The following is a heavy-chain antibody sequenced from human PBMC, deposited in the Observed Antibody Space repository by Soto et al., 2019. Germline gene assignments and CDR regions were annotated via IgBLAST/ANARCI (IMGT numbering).Heavy chain of an antibody. CDR3: ARGKVAAAGLDAFDI. Sequence: PSETLSLTCAAYGGSFSGYYWIWIRQPPGKGLEWIGEINHSGSTNYNPSLKSRVTISVDTSKNQFSLKLSSVTAADTAVYYCARGKVAAAGLDAFDIWGQGTMVTVSS. D-gene: IGHD6-13*01. J-gene: IGHJ3*02. V-gene: IGHV4-34*01. CDR1: GGSFSGYY. CDR2: INHSGST.